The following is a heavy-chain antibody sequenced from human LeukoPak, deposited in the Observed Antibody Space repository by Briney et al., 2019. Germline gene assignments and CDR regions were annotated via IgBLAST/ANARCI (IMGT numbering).Heavy chain of an antibody. CDR1: GYSISSGYY. D-gene: IGHD4-17*01. CDR3: ARVKSYGDSPGDAFDI. J-gene: IGHJ3*02. Sequence: SETPSLTCTVSGYSISSGYYWGWIRQPPGKGLEWIGSIYHSGSTYYNPSLKSRVTISVDTSKNQFSLKLSSVTAADTAVYYCARVKSYGDSPGDAFDIWGQGTMVTVSS. CDR2: IYHSGST. V-gene: IGHV4-38-2*02.